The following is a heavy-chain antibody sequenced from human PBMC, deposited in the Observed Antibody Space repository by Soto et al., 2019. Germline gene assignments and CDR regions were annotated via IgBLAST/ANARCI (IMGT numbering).Heavy chain of an antibody. Sequence: SATLSLTCPVSCFSIGGYYWSWILQTPGKGLEWIGYMYNTGSTVYNPSFKSRVTISVDPSKNQFSLKLNSVTAADTAVYYCARDLWGYCGTDCYPLDVWGQGTTVS. CDR3: ARDLWGYCGTDCYPLDV. D-gene: IGHD2-21*02. J-gene: IGHJ6*02. CDR2: MYNTGST. CDR1: CFSIGGYY. V-gene: IGHV4-59*01.